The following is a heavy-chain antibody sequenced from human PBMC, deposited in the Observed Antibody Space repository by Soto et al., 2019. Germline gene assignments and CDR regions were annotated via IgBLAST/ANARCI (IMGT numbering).Heavy chain of an antibody. J-gene: IGHJ4*02. Sequence: EVQLVESGGGLVQPGGSLRLSCAASGFTVTYNYMSWVRQAPGKGLEWFSLIYSDGTTFYADSVKGRFTISRDNSNNTLDPQLNSLRAEDTAVYYCEHDFTVTTGQTFDDGGQGTLDTVSS. CDR2: IYSDGTT. D-gene: IGHD4-17*01. CDR1: GFTVTYNY. V-gene: IGHV3-66*01. CDR3: EHDFTVTTGQTFDD.